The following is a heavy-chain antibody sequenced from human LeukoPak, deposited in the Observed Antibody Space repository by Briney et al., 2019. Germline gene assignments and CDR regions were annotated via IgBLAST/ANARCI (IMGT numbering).Heavy chain of an antibody. Sequence: GGSLRLSCAASGFTVSSNYMSWVRQAPGKGPEWVSVIYSDGSTYYADSVKGRFTISRDTSKNTLYLQMNSLRTGDTAVYYCARDLAAGGTYPHYWGQGTLVSVSS. CDR2: IYSDGST. CDR3: ARDLAAGGTYPHY. J-gene: IGHJ4*02. CDR1: GFTVSSNY. V-gene: IGHV3-53*01. D-gene: IGHD6-13*01.